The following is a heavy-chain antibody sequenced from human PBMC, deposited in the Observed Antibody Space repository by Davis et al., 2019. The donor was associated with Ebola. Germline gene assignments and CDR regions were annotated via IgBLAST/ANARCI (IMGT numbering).Heavy chain of an antibody. Sequence: PGGSLRLSCAASGFTFDDYAMHWVRQAPGKGLEWVSGISWNSGSIGYADSVKGRFTISRDNAKNSLYLQMNSLRAEDTALYYCAKGVAGSPLGYGMDVWGQGTTVTVSS. CDR1: GFTFDDYA. V-gene: IGHV3-9*01. D-gene: IGHD6-19*01. CDR3: AKGVAGSPLGYGMDV. CDR2: ISWNSGSI. J-gene: IGHJ6*02.